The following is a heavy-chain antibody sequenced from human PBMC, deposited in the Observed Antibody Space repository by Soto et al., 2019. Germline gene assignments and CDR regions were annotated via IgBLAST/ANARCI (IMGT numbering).Heavy chain of an antibody. J-gene: IGHJ6*02. CDR1: GYSFTNYW. V-gene: IGHV5-10-1*01. CDR3: ARHDCSSTRCYNFGMDV. D-gene: IGHD2-2*02. CDR2: IDPSDSYI. Sequence: PGESLKISCKGSGYSFTNYWISWVRQMPGKGLEWMGRIDPSDSYIKYSPSFQGHVTISADNSISTAYLQWSSLKASDTAMYYCARHDCSSTRCYNFGMDVWGQGPTVTVYS.